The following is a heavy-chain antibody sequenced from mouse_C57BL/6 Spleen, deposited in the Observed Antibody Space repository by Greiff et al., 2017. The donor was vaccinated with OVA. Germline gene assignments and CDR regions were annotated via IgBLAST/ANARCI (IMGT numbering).Heavy chain of an antibody. V-gene: IGHV1-64*01. CDR2: IHPNSGST. D-gene: IGHD1-1*02. J-gene: IGHJ2*01. Sequence: QVQLKQPGAELVKPGASVKLSCKASGYTFTSYWMHWVKQRPGQGLEWIGMIHPNSGSTNYNEKFKSKATLTVDKSSSTAYLQLSSLTSEDSAVYYCARSNYPYYFDYWGQGTTLTVSS. CDR1: GYTFTSYW. CDR3: ARSNYPYYFDY.